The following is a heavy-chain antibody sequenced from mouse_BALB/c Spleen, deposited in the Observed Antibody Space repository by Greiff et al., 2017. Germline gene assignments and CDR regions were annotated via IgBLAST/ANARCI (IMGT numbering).Heavy chain of an antibody. D-gene: IGHD1-1*01. CDR3: ARENYYGSSYGYFDV. J-gene: IGHJ1*01. CDR2: ISSGGSYT. CDR1: GFTFSSYA. Sequence: EVQRVESGGGLVKPGGSLKLSCAASGFTFSSYAMSWVRQSPEKRLEWVAEISSGGSYTYYPDTVTGRFTISRDNAKNTLYLEMSSLRSEDTAMYYCARENYYGSSYGYFDVWGAGTTVTVSS. V-gene: IGHV5-9-4*01.